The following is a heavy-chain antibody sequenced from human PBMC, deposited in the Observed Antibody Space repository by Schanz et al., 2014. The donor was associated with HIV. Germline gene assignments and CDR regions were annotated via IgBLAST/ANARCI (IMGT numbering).Heavy chain of an antibody. CDR2: IIPIFGTS. CDR1: GGTFSSYA. V-gene: IGHV1-69*01. Sequence: QVQLVQSGAALRKPGTSVKVSCMVPGGTFSSYAITWVRQAPGQGLEWVGGIIPIFGTSHYAQKFQGRVTITADESTSTAYMELSSLRSEDTAVYYCASGRFDTVIWWGDAFLIWGRGTMVTVSS. D-gene: IGHD5-18*01. J-gene: IGHJ3*02. CDR3: ASGRFDTVIWWGDAFLI.